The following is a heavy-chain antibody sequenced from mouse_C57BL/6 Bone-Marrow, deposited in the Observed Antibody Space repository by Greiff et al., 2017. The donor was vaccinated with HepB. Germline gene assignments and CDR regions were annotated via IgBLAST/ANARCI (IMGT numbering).Heavy chain of an antibody. CDR3: VRPIYYDYAWFAY. D-gene: IGHD2-4*01. CDR2: IRSKSNNYAT. J-gene: IGHJ3*01. Sequence: EAGGGLVQPKGSLKLSCAASGFSFNTYAMNWVRQAPGKGLEWVARIRSKSNNYATYYADSVKDRFTISRDDSESMLYLQMNNLKTEDTAMYYCVRPIYYDYAWFAYWGQGTLVTVSA. CDR1: GFSFNTYA. V-gene: IGHV10-1*01.